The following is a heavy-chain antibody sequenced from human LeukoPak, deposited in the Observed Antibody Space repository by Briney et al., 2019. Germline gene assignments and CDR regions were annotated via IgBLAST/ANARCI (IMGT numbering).Heavy chain of an antibody. CDR3: ARTRVTTVTTGSPFDY. D-gene: IGHD4-17*01. Sequence: SETLSLTCAVYGGSFSGYYWSWIRQPPGKGLEWIGEINHSGSTNYNPSLKSRVTISVDTSKNQFSLKLSSVTAADTAVYYCARTRVTTVTTGSPFDYWGQGTLVTVSS. V-gene: IGHV4-34*01. J-gene: IGHJ4*02. CDR1: GGSFSGYY. CDR2: INHSGST.